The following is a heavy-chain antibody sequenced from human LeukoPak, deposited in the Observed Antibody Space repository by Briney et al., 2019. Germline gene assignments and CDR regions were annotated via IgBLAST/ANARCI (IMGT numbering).Heavy chain of an antibody. CDR3: ATIYGDLSDFAS. D-gene: IGHD4-17*01. V-gene: IGHV4-34*01. CDR2: VTHDGRI. Sequence: SETLSLTCAVHGGSFSDSYWNWIRQPPGKGLEWIGEVTHDGRINYNPSLRGRVTISVDTSMNQFSLRLTSVTAADTAVYYCATIYGDLSDFASGAQGILVTVSS. CDR1: GGSFSDSY. J-gene: IGHJ4*02.